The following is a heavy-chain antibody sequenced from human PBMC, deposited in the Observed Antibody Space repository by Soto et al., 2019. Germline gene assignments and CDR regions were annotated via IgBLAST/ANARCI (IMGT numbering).Heavy chain of an antibody. D-gene: IGHD2-15*01. Sequence: EVQLVESGGGLVQPGGSQRLSCAASGFTFSSYWMHWVRQAPGKGLVWLSRINSDGSSTSYADSVKGRFTISRDNAKNTLYLQMNSLRAEDTAVYYCARDQGYCSGGSCYVAGYWGQGTLVTVSS. CDR3: ARDQGYCSGGSCYVAGY. J-gene: IGHJ4*02. V-gene: IGHV3-74*01. CDR1: GFTFSSYW. CDR2: INSDGSST.